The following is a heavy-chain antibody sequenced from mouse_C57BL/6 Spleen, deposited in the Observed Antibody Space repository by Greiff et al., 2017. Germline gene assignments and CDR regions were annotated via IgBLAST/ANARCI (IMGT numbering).Heavy chain of an antibody. V-gene: IGHV14-4*01. D-gene: IGHD2-4*01. CDR2: IDPENGDT. Sequence: EVKLQESGAELVRPGASVKLSCTASGFNIKDDYMHWVKQRPEQGLEWIGWIDPENGDTEYASKFQGKATITADTSSNTAYLQLSSLTSEDTAVYYCTTRGSTMITRAMDDWGQGTSVTVSS. J-gene: IGHJ4*01. CDR3: TTRGSTMITRAMDD. CDR1: GFNIKDDY.